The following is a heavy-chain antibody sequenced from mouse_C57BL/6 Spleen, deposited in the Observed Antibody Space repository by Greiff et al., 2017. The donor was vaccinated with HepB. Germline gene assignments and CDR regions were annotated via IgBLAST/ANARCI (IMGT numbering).Heavy chain of an antibody. CDR1: GFSFNTYA. V-gene: IGHV10-1*01. Sequence: EVMLVESGGGLVQPKGSLKLSCAASGFSFNTYAMNWVRQAPGKGLEWVARIRSKSNNYATYYADSVKDRFTISRDDSESMLYLQMNNLKTEDTAMYYCVRHEDYYYGSEDAMDYWGQGTSVTVSS. J-gene: IGHJ4*01. D-gene: IGHD1-1*01. CDR2: IRSKSNNYAT. CDR3: VRHEDYYYGSEDAMDY.